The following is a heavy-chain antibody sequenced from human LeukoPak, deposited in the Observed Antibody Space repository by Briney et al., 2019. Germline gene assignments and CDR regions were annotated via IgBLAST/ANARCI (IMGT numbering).Heavy chain of an antibody. CDR2: IIPIFGTA. V-gene: IGHV1-69*13. D-gene: IGHD2-2*01. CDR3: ARVGEPHCSSTSCYGQGLDY. J-gene: IGHJ4*02. CDR1: GGTFSIYA. Sequence: ASVTVSCKASGGTFSIYAISWVRQAPGQGLEWMGGIIPIFGTANYAQKFQGRVTITADESTSTAYMELSSLRSEDTAVYYCARVGEPHCSSTSCYGQGLDYWGQGTLVTVSS.